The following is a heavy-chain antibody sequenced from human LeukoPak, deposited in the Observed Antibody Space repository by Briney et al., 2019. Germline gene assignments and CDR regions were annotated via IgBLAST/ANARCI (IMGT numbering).Heavy chain of an antibody. Sequence: PSETLSLTCTVSGGSISSYYWSWIRQPPGKGLEWIGYIYYSGSTNYNPSLKSRVTTSVDTSKNQFSLKLSSVTAADTAVYYCARGQLYDISTGYCELNWFDPWGQGTLVTVSS. V-gene: IGHV4-59*01. CDR1: GGSISSYY. CDR3: ARGQLYDISTGYCELNWFDP. J-gene: IGHJ5*02. D-gene: IGHD3-9*01. CDR2: IYYSGST.